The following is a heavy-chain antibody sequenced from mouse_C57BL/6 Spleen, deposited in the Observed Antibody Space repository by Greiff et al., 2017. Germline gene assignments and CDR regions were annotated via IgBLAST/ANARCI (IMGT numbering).Heavy chain of an antibody. Sequence: QVQLQQPGAELVKPGASVKVSCKASGYTFTSYWMHWVKQRPGQGLEWIGRIHPSDSETNYNQKFKCKATLTVDKSSRTAYMQLSSLTYEDSSVYYCARVTTVVRGGYWGQGTTLTVSS. CDR1: GYTFTSYW. V-gene: IGHV1-74*01. D-gene: IGHD1-1*01. J-gene: IGHJ2*01. CDR3: ARVTTVVRGGY. CDR2: IHPSDSET.